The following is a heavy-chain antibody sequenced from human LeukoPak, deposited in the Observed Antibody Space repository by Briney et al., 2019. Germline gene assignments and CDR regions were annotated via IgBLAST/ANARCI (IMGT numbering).Heavy chain of an antibody. Sequence: GGSLRLSCAASGFTFSSYGMHWVRQAPGKGLEWVAFIRYDGSNKYYADSVKGRFTISRDNSKNTLYLQMNSLRAEDTAVYYCARNYYYYYYMDVWGKGTTVTVSS. J-gene: IGHJ6*03. CDR3: ARNYYYYYYMDV. V-gene: IGHV3-30*02. CDR2: IRYDGSNK. CDR1: GFTFSSYG.